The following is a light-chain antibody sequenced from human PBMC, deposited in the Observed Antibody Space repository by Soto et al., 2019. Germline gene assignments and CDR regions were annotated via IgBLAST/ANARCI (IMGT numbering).Light chain of an antibody. V-gene: IGLV4-60*03. Sequence: QLVLTQSTSASASLGSSVKLTCTLSSGHSSYIIAWHQQQPGKAPRYLMKLEGSGSYNKGSGVPDRFSGSSSGADRYLTISILQSEDEADYYCETWYSNIVVFGGWTKLTVL. CDR2: LEGSGSY. CDR1: SGHSSYI. J-gene: IGLJ2*01. CDR3: ETWYSNIVV.